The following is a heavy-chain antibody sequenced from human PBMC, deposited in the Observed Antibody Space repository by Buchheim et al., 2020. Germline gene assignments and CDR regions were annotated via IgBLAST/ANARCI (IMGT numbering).Heavy chain of an antibody. D-gene: IGHD6-13*01. J-gene: IGHJ6*02. CDR1: GYNLYSHA. CDR2: IDTNTGNP. Sequence: QVQVVQSGSELKKPGASVKVSCKASGYNLYSHAMNWVRQAPGQGLEWMGWIDTNTGNPTYAQGFTGRFVFSLDTSVSTAYLQITSLRPEDTAVYYCARNSTSWTDYYNYGMDVWGQGTT. V-gene: IGHV7-4-1*02. CDR3: ARNSTSWTDYYNYGMDV.